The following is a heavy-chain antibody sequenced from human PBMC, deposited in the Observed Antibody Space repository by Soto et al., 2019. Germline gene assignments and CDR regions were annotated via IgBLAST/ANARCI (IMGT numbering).Heavy chain of an antibody. CDR1: GFTFSDTY. Sequence: EVQLVESGGGLVKPGGSLRLSCATSGFTFSDTYLSWVRQAPGKGLEWVGRIKREADGGTTDYAAPVSDRFTISRDDSKTTLYLQMNSLKTEDTAVYFCSTGLSNGYYNIDYWGQGALVTVSS. V-gene: IGHV3-15*01. CDR2: IKREADGGTT. CDR3: STGLSNGYYNIDY. J-gene: IGHJ4*02. D-gene: IGHD3-22*01.